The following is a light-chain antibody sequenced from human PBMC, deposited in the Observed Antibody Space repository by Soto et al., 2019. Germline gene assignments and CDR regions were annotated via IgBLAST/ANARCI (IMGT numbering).Light chain of an antibody. CDR2: GDS. Sequence: QAVVTQPPSVSGAPGQRVTISCTGSSSNIGAGYDVHWYQQVPGSGPRLLIHGDSNRPSGVPNRFPGSRSGTSASLAITGLQDGDEADYFCQSYDGGLHVGFCGGTKLTVL. CDR1: SSNIGAGYD. CDR3: QSYDGGLHVG. J-gene: IGLJ2*01. V-gene: IGLV1-40*01.